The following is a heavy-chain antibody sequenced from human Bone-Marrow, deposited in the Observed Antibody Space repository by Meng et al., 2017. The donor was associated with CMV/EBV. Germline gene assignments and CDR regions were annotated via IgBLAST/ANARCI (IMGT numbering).Heavy chain of an antibody. Sequence: ASVKVSCKASGYTFTGYYVQWVRQAPGQGLEWMGWITPNSGGTNYAQKFQGRVTMTRDTSISTAYMELNRLRSDDTAVYYCARETRFYYYYGMDGLGQGTTVTVSS. D-gene: IGHD3-16*01. CDR3: ARETRFYYYYGMDG. V-gene: IGHV1-2*02. CDR1: GYTFTGYY. J-gene: IGHJ6*02. CDR2: ITPNSGGT.